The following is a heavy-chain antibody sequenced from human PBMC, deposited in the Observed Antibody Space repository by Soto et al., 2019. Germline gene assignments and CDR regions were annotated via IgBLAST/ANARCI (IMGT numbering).Heavy chain of an antibody. Sequence: SETLSLTCAVSGGSISSGGYSWSWIRQPPGKGLEWIGYIYHSGSTYYNPSLKSRVTISVDTSKNQFSLKLSSVTAADTAVCYCARATIVLVPAAMVSHWFDPWGQGTLVTVSS. J-gene: IGHJ5*02. CDR1: GGSISSGGYS. CDR2: IYHSGST. D-gene: IGHD2-2*01. V-gene: IGHV4-30-2*05. CDR3: ARATIVLVPAAMVSHWFDP.